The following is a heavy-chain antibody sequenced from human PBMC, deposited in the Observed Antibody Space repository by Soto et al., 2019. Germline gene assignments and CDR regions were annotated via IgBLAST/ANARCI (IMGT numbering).Heavy chain of an antibody. Sequence: PXGSLRLSCAASGFTFNPYTMSWVRQAPGKGLEWVSAISASGDSTYYADAVKGRFTISRDNSKNTLYLEMNSLRAEDTALYYCAKPTLKILPGILWFDTWGQGTLVTVPS. CDR1: GFTFNPYT. V-gene: IGHV3-23*01. CDR2: ISASGDST. J-gene: IGHJ5*02. D-gene: IGHD2-15*01. CDR3: AKPTLKILPGILWFDT.